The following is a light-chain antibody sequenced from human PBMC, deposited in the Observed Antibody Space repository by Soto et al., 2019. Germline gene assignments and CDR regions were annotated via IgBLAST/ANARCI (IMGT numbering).Light chain of an antibody. CDR1: SSDVGGYNY. V-gene: IGLV2-14*01. CDR3: SSYTSTNSWV. Sequence: QSALTQSASVSGSPGQSITISCTGTSSDVGGYNYVSWYQQHPGKAPKLIIYAVSNRPSGVSTRFSGSKSGNTASLTISGLQAEDEADYSCSSYTSTNSWVFGGGTQLTVL. J-gene: IGLJ3*02. CDR2: AVS.